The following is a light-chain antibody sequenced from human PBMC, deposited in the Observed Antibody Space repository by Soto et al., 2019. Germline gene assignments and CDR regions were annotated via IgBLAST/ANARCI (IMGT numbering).Light chain of an antibody. Sequence: EIVLTQSPATLSLYPGERATLSCRASQRVSSYLAWYQQKAGQAPRLLIYDASNRATGIPARFSGSGSGTDFTLTISSLAHEDFAVYYCQQRSNWPRETFGQGTKLEIK. J-gene: IGKJ2*01. CDR2: DAS. V-gene: IGKV3-11*01. CDR1: QRVSSY. CDR3: QQRSNWPRET.